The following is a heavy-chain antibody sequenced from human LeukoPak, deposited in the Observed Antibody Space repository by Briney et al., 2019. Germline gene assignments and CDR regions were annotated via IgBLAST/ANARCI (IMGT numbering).Heavy chain of an antibody. CDR2: IYHSGST. V-gene: IGHV4-4*02. Sequence: PSETLSLTCAVSGGSISNSNWWSWVRQPPGKGLEWIGEIYHSGSTNYNPSLKSRVTISVDRSKQFSLKLNSVTAADTAVYYCARNGGTSDHFDYWGQGTLVTVSS. CDR3: ARNGGTSDHFDY. CDR1: GGSISNSNW. D-gene: IGHD4-23*01. J-gene: IGHJ4*02.